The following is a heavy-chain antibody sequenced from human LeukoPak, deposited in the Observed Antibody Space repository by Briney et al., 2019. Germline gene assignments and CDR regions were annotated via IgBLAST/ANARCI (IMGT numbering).Heavy chain of an antibody. J-gene: IGHJ4*02. CDR2: ISYDGSNK. V-gene: IGHV3-30-3*01. CDR1: GFTFSSYA. D-gene: IGHD3-22*01. Sequence: GGSLRLSCAASGFTFSSYAMHWVRQAPGKGLEWVAVISYDGSNKYYADSVKGRFTISRDNSKNTLYLQMNSLRAEDTAVYYCARDPRYDSSGYYRDYWGQGTLVTVSS. CDR3: ARDPRYDSSGYYRDY.